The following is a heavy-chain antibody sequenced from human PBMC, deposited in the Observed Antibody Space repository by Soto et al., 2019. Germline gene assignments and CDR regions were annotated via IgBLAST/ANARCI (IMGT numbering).Heavy chain of an antibody. J-gene: IGHJ6*02. D-gene: IGHD2-15*01. CDR1: GGSISSYY. V-gene: IGHV4-59*01. CDR2: IYYSGST. CDR3: ARAQDSYYYYYYGMDV. Sequence: SETLSLTCTVSGGSISSYYWSWIRQPPGKGLEWIGYIYYSGSTNYNPPLKSRVTISVDTSKNQFSLKLSSVTAADTAVYYCARAQDSYYYYYYGMDVWGQGTTVTVSS.